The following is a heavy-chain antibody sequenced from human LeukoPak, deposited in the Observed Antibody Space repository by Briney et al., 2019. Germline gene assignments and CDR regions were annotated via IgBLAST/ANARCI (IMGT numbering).Heavy chain of an antibody. Sequence: PGGSLRLSCAASGFTFSSYSMNWVRQAPGKGLEWVSSISSSSSYIYYADSVKGRFTISGENAKNSLYLQMNSLRAEDTAVYYCARDFGEYSGSYFDYWGQGTLVTVSS. CDR2: ISSSSSYI. D-gene: IGHD1-26*01. CDR1: GFTFSSYS. J-gene: IGHJ4*02. V-gene: IGHV3-21*01. CDR3: ARDFGEYSGSYFDY.